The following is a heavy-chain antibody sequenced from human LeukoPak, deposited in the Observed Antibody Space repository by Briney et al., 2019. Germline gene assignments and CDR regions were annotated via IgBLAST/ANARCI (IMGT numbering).Heavy chain of an antibody. D-gene: IGHD3-22*01. V-gene: IGHV3-23*01. Sequence: PGGSLRLSCAASGFTFSSYGMSWVRQAPGKGLEWVSAISGSGGSTYCADSVKGRFTISRDNSKNTLYLQMNSLRAEDTAVYYCAKGSIYYDSSGYLPFDYWGQGTLVTVSS. J-gene: IGHJ4*02. CDR1: GFTFSSYG. CDR3: AKGSIYYDSSGYLPFDY. CDR2: ISGSGGST.